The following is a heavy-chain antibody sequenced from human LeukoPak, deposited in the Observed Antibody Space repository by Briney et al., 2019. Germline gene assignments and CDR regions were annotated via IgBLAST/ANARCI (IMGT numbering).Heavy chain of an antibody. CDR1: GFTFSSYG. CDR2: IRYDGSNK. J-gene: IGHJ4*02. Sequence: GGSLRLSRAASGFTFSSYGMHWVRQAPGKGLEWVAFIRYDGSNKYYADSVKGRFTISRDNSKNTLYLQMNSLRAEDTAVYYCAKDQTAAGTRGFDYWGQGTLVTVSS. CDR3: AKDQTAAGTRGFDY. V-gene: IGHV3-30*02. D-gene: IGHD6-13*01.